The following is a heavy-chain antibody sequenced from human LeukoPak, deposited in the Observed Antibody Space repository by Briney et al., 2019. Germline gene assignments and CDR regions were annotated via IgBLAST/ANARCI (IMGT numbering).Heavy chain of an antibody. CDR3: ARDLTGGRGGDY. CDR2: IHPRSGDT. V-gene: IGHV1-2*02. CDR1: GYSFTAFY. J-gene: IGHJ4*02. Sequence: GASVKVSCKASGYSFTAFYIHWVRQAPGQGLEWMGWIHPRSGDTRYAQKFQGRVTMARDTSISTVYMDLSSLGSDDTAVYYCARDLTGGRGGDYWGQGTLVTVSS. D-gene: IGHD3-10*01.